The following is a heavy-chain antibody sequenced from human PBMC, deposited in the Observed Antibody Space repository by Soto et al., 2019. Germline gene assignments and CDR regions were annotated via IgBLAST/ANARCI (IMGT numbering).Heavy chain of an antibody. J-gene: IGHJ3*02. CDR1: GFTFSSYA. Sequence: GGSLRLSCAASGFTFSSYAMHWVRQAPGKGLEWVAVISYDGSNKYYADSVKGRFTISRDNSKNTLYLQMNSLRAEDTAVYYCASGGAYYSGAFDIWGQGTMVTVSS. V-gene: IGHV3-30-3*01. D-gene: IGHD3-10*01. CDR3: ASGGAYYSGAFDI. CDR2: ISYDGSNK.